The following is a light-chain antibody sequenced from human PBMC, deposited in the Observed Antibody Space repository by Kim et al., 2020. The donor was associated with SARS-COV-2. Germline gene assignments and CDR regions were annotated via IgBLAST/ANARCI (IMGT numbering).Light chain of an antibody. V-gene: IGKV3-15*01. CDR1: QSISTN. Sequence: EIVMTQSPATLSVSPGEGATLSCRASQSISTNLAWYQQKPGRAPRLLIYGASTRATGVPARFRGSGSGTEFTLTISSLQSEDFAVYYCQQYPSWTFGQGTKVDIK. CDR3: QQYPSWT. CDR2: GAS. J-gene: IGKJ1*01.